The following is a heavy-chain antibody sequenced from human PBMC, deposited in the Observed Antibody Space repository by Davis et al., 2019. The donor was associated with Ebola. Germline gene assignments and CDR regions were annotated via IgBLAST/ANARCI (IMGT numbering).Heavy chain of an antibody. CDR2: ISAYNGNT. Sequence: ASVKVSCKASGYTFTSYGISWVRQAPGQGLEWMGWISAYNGNTNYAQKFQGRVTITADESTSTAYMELSSLRSDDTAVYFCARTSIVGTTTTASDIWGQGTMVTVSS. CDR3: ARTSIVGTTTTASDI. CDR1: GYTFTSYG. V-gene: IGHV1-18*01. J-gene: IGHJ3*02. D-gene: IGHD1-26*01.